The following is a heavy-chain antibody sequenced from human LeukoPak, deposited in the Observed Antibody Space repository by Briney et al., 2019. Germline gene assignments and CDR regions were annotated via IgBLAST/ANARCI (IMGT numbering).Heavy chain of an antibody. J-gene: IGHJ4*02. CDR1: GGSISSYY. CDR3: ARVQAYGGKGYFEY. Sequence: SETLSLTCNVSGGSISSYYWSWIRQPPGKGLEWIGYIYYSGSTNYNPSLKSRVTISVDTSKNQFSLKLSSVTAADTAVYYCARVQAYGGKGYFEYWGQGTLVTVSS. CDR2: IYYSGST. V-gene: IGHV4-59*01. D-gene: IGHD4-23*01.